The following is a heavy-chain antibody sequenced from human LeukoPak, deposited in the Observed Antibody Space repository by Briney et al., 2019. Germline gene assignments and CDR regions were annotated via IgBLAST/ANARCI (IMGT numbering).Heavy chain of an antibody. V-gene: IGHV1-8*02. CDR2: MNPNSGNT. D-gene: IGHD4-23*01. CDR3: ARDGDGSDSGAFDI. J-gene: IGHJ3*02. CDR1: GYTFTSYD. Sequence: GASVKVSCKASGYTFTSYDINWVRQATGQGLEWMGWMNPNSGNTGSAQKFQGRVTITRDTSVGTAYMELSSLRSEDTAVYYRARDGDGSDSGAFDIWGQGTMVTVSS.